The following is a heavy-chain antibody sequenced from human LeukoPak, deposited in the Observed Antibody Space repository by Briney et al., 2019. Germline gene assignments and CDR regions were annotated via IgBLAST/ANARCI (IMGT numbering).Heavy chain of an antibody. D-gene: IGHD3-22*01. CDR2: ITASGTAM. CDR1: GFTFGDYA. CDR3: ATSADSSGND. Sequence: PGGSLRLSCTASGFTFGDYAMSWIRQAPGKGLEWVSHITASGTAMFYADSVKGRFTISRDNAKNSLYLQMNSLRAEDTAVYYCATSADSSGNDWGQGTLVTVSS. J-gene: IGHJ4*02. V-gene: IGHV3-11*01.